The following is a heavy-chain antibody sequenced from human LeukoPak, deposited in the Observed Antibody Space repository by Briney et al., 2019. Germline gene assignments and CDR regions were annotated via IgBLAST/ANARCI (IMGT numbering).Heavy chain of an antibody. CDR1: GFTFSSSA. CDR3: AREGDYYDSSGYYRPRHFDY. CDR2: LTGGSDNS. D-gene: IGHD3-22*01. V-gene: IGHV3-23*01. Sequence: GGSLRLSCAASGFTFSSSAMTWVRQAPGKGLEWVSSLTGGSDNSEHADSVKGRFSISRDNAKNSLYLQMNSLRAEDTAVYYCAREGDYYDSSGYYRPRHFDYWGQGTLVTVSS. J-gene: IGHJ4*02.